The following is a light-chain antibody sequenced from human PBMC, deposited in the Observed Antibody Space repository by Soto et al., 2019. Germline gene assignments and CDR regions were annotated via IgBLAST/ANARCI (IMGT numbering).Light chain of an antibody. J-gene: IGKJ3*01. Sequence: EIVLTQSPGTLSLSPGERATLPCRASQSVTSTYLAWYQQKPGQAPRLLIYDASSRATGIPDRFSGSGSGADFTLTISRLEPEDSAVYYCQHYGRSPGLFSLGPGTKVDIK. CDR1: QSVTSTY. CDR2: DAS. V-gene: IGKV3-20*01. CDR3: QHYGRSPGLFS.